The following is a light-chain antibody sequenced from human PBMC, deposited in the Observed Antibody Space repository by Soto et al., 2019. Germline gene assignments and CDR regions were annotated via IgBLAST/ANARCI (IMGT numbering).Light chain of an antibody. V-gene: IGLV2-14*01. CDR1: SSDVGGYNY. CDR2: DVS. J-gene: IGLJ2*01. Sequence: QSALTQPASVSGSPGQSITISCTGTSSDVGGYNYVSWYQQHPGKAPKLMIYDVSNRPSEISNRFSGSKSGNTASLTISGHQAEDEADYYCSSYTSSSTVVFGGGTQLTVL. CDR3: SSYTSSSTVV.